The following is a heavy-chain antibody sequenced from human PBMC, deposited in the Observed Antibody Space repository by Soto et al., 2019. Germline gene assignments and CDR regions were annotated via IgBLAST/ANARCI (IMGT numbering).Heavy chain of an antibody. CDR1: GYTFTHYY. Sequence: QVQLVQSGAEVKKPGASVKLSCRTSGYTFTHYYIHWVRQAPGQGLEWLAIINPARGSTNYAQDFQGRDTLTMDTCTTTVYMALSGLRAEDTAIFYCARELAAGDHWGQGTLVTVSS. V-gene: IGHV1-46*01. CDR3: ARELAAGDH. CDR2: INPARGST. D-gene: IGHD6-13*01. J-gene: IGHJ4*02.